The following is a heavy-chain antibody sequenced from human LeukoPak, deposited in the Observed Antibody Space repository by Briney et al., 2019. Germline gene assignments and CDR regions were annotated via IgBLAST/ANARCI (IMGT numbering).Heavy chain of an antibody. CDR2: IIPIFGTA. CDR1: GGTFSSYA. D-gene: IGHD4-17*01. Sequence: ASVKVSCKASGGTFSSYAISWVRQAPGQGLEWMRGIIPIFGTANYAQKFQGRVTITADKSTSTAYMELSSLRSEDTAVYYCARVSPNTVTTLQYFDYWGQGTLVTVSS. V-gene: IGHV1-69*06. J-gene: IGHJ4*02. CDR3: ARVSPNTVTTLQYFDY.